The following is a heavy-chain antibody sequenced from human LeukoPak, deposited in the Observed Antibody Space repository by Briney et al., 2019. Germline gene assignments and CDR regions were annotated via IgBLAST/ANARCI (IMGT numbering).Heavy chain of an antibody. CDR1: GYTLTELS. CDR3: ATDRPYDSSGYYNFDY. D-gene: IGHD3-22*01. V-gene: IGHV1-24*01. J-gene: IGHJ4*02. CDR2: FDPEDGET. Sequence: GASVKVSCKVSGYTLTELSMHWVRQAPGKGLEWMGGFDPEDGETIYAQKFQGRVTMTEDTSTDTAYMELSSLRSEDTAVYYCATDRPYDSSGYYNFDYWGQGTLVTVSS.